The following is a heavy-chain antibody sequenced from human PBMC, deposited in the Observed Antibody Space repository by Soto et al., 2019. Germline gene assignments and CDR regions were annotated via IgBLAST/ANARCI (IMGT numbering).Heavy chain of an antibody. CDR2: IYYSGST. V-gene: IGHV4-30-4*01. CDR1: GGSISSGDYY. CDR3: ARNRRILAARPRGAFDI. J-gene: IGHJ3*02. Sequence: KPSETLSLTCTVSGGSISSGDYYWSWIRQPPGKGLEWIGYIYYSGSTYYNPSLKSRVTISVDTSKNQFSLKLSSVTAADTAVYYCARNRRILAARPRGAFDIWGQGTMVTVSS. D-gene: IGHD6-6*01.